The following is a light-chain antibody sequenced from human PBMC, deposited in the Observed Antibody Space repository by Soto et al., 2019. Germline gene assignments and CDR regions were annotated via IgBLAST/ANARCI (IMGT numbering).Light chain of an antibody. J-gene: IGLJ1*01. V-gene: IGLV2-18*01. Sequence: QSALTQPASVSGSPGQSITISCTGTRSDVGGPDYVSWYQQPPGTAPKLIVYEASNRPSGVPDRFSGSKSGNTASLTISGLQAADEADYYCSLYTSENTYVFGTGTKLTVL. CDR3: SLYTSENTYV. CDR1: RSDVGGPDY. CDR2: EAS.